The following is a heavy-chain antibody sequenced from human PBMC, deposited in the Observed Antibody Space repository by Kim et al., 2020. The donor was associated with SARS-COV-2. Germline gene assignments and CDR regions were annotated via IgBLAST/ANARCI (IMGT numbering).Heavy chain of an antibody. Sequence: GSTNNNPSLKRRVTISLDTSKNQFSLKLTSVTAADTAVYYCTRDYSYWGQGTLVTVSS. V-gene: IGHV4-59*01. CDR2: GST. CDR3: TRDYSY. J-gene: IGHJ1*01. D-gene: IGHD2-21*01.